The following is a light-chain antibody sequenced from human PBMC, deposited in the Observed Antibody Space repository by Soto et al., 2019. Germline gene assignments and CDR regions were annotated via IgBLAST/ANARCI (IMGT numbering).Light chain of an antibody. Sequence: QSELTQPPSASGTPGQRVNISCSGSSSNIGTNSVSWYQHLPGTAPKLIIYNNDRRPSGVPDRFSGSKSDTSASLAISGLQSEDETDYYCAAWDDSLNGPVFGGGTKLTVL. CDR1: SSNIGTNS. V-gene: IGLV1-44*01. J-gene: IGLJ2*01. CDR2: NND. CDR3: AAWDDSLNGPV.